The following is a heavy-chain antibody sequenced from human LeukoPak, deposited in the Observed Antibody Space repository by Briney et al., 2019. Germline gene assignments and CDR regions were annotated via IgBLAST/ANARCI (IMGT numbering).Heavy chain of an antibody. J-gene: IGHJ4*02. CDR3: ARDGDGYNLDY. CDR1: GYSISSGYY. Sequence: SETLSLTCTVSGYSISSGYYWGWIRQPPGKGLVWIGSIYHSGSTYYNPSLKSRVTISVDTSKNQFSLKLSSVTAADTAVYYCARDGDGYNLDYWGQGTLVTVSS. CDR2: IYHSGST. D-gene: IGHD5-24*01. V-gene: IGHV4-38-2*02.